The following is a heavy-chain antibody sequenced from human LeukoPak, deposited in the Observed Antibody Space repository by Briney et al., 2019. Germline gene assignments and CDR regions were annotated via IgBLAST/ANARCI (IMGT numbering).Heavy chain of an antibody. D-gene: IGHD3-9*01. CDR1: GGSFSGYY. J-gene: IGHJ4*02. CDR3: ARDSGSYYDILTGYYRDPLYFDY. V-gene: IGHV4-4*07. Sequence: SETLSLTCAVYGGSFSGYYWSWIRQPAGKGLEWIGRIYTSGSTNYNPSLKSRVTISVDTSKNQFSLKLGSVTAADTAVYYCARDSGSYYDILTGYYRDPLYFDYWGQGTLVTVSS. CDR2: IYTSGST.